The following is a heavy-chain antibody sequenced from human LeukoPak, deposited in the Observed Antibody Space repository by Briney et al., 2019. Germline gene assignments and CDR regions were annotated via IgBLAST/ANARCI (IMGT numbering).Heavy chain of an antibody. CDR1: GGSISTTNW. Sequence: SGTQSLTCDVSGGSISTTNWWTWVRQPPGGGLEWIGEVHLNGRTHYSPSLESRVTMSVDMSENHISLQLTSVTAADTAVYYCAREGGFYRPLDYSGPGTLVIVSS. V-gene: IGHV4-4*02. J-gene: IGHJ4*02. D-gene: IGHD2/OR15-2a*01. CDR3: AREGGFYRPLDY. CDR2: VHLNGRT.